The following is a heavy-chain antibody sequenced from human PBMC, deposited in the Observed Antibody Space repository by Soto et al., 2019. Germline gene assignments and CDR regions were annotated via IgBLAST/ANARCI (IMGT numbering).Heavy chain of an antibody. CDR1: CYTFTSYG. Sequence: ASLKVSCKASCYTFTSYGISWVRQAPGQGLEWMGWISAYNGNTNYAQKLQGRVTMTTDTSTSTAYMELRSLRSDDTAVYYCARDQVYCSGGSCYSYNWFDPWGQGTLVTVSS. CDR3: ARDQVYCSGGSCYSYNWFDP. CDR2: ISAYNGNT. V-gene: IGHV1-18*01. D-gene: IGHD2-15*01. J-gene: IGHJ5*02.